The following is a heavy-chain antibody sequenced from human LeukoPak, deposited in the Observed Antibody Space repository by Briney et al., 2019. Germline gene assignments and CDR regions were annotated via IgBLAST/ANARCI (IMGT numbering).Heavy chain of an antibody. J-gene: IGHJ4*02. V-gene: IGHV3-48*03. D-gene: IGHD3-3*01. CDR1: GFTFGDYE. Sequence: GGSLRLSCAGSGFTFGDYEMNWVRQAPGKGLEWLSYISSGGTPIYYADSVKGRFSISRDNTKNSLYLQMNSLRAEDTAVYYCTTDPRTFRLFGVVTVENWGQGTLVTVSS. CDR3: TTDPRTFRLFGVVTVEN. CDR2: ISSGGTPI.